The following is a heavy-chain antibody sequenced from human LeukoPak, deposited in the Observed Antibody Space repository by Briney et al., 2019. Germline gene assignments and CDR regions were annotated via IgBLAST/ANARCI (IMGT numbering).Heavy chain of an antibody. Sequence: GGSLRLSCAASGFALSSHWMTWVRQVPGRGPEWVANVNRDGSETYYLDSVKGRFTISKDNAKNSLYLQMNSLRAEDTALYHCARNNGMDVWGQGPTVIVSS. CDR1: GFALSSHW. V-gene: IGHV3-7*03. CDR2: VNRDGSET. CDR3: ARNNGMDV. J-gene: IGHJ6*02.